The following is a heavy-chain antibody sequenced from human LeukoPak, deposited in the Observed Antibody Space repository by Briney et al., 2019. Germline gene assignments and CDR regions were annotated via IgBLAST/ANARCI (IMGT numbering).Heavy chain of an antibody. CDR1: GGSISSGGYY. J-gene: IGHJ4*02. CDR2: IYYSGST. CDR3: ARARTAMATALDY. D-gene: IGHD5-18*01. V-gene: IGHV4-30-4*08. Sequence: SETLSLTCTVSGGSISSGGYYWSWIRQHPGKGLEWIGYIYYSGSTYYNPSLKSRVTISVDTSKNQFSLKLSSVTAADTAVYYCARARTAMATALDYWGQGTLVTVSS.